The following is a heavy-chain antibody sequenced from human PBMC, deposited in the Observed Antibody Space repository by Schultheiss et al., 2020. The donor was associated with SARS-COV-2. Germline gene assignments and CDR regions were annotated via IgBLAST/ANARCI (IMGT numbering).Heavy chain of an antibody. V-gene: IGHV4-59*12. CDR2: VYYSGST. D-gene: IGHD5-18*01. CDR1: GASISTYS. J-gene: IGHJ4*02. Sequence: SETLSLTCIVSGASISTYSWSWIRQPPGKGLEWIGYVYYSGSTSYNPSLKSRVTISVDTSKNQFSLKLSSVTAADTAVYYCARDPGGYSYGPQYYFDYWGQGTLVTVSS. CDR3: ARDPGGYSYGPQYYFDY.